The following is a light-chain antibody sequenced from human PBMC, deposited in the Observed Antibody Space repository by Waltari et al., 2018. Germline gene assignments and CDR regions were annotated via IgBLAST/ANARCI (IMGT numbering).Light chain of an antibody. J-gene: IGLJ2*01. CDR2: DVS. CDR3: SSQSSNNVVL. V-gene: IGLV2-14*01. CDR1: SNEVGGYNS. Sequence: QSALTQPASGSGSPGQSSTIFCTGTSNEVGGYNSVPWYQEHPSQAPRVIIYDVSYRPSVVSDRFSGSKSGNTASLTISGLQAEDEADYYCSSQSSNNVVLFGGGTKLTVL.